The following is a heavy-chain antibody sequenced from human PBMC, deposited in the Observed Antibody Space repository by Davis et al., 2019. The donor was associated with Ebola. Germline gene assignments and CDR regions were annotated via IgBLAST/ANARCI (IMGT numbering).Heavy chain of an antibody. J-gene: IGHJ5*02. V-gene: IGHV1-3*01. CDR3: ARLFHDLLVPPANWFDP. CDR2: INAANGNT. D-gene: IGHD2-2*01. Sequence: ASVKVSCKASGYTFTTYAMHWVRQAPGQRLEWMGWINAANGNTKYSQKFQGRVAITRDTSANTAYMELSSLKSEDTAVYYCARLFHDLLVPPANWFDPWGQGTLVTVSS. CDR1: GYTFTTYA.